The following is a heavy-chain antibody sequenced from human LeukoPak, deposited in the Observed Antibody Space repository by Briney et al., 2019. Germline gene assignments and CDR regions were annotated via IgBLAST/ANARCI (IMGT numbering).Heavy chain of an antibody. Sequence: GGSLRLPCAASGFTFSNYTMSWVRQAPGKGLEWFSAITDSGGDTYHADSVKGRFTISRDNSMNTLYLQMSSLRAEDTAVYFCAKGSSGSRPYYFDYWGQGVLVTVSS. CDR3: AKGSSGSRPYYFDY. CDR1: GFTFSNYT. D-gene: IGHD6-13*01. CDR2: ITDSGGDT. J-gene: IGHJ4*02. V-gene: IGHV3-23*01.